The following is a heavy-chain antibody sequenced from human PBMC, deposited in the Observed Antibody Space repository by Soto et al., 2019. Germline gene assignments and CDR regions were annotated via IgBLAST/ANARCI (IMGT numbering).Heavy chain of an antibody. CDR1: GFTCSSYA. V-gene: IGHV3-30-3*01. CDR3: ARDLCGGDCYFDY. CDR2: ISYDGSNK. D-gene: IGHD2-21*02. J-gene: IGHJ4*02. Sequence: GGSLRLSCEAFGFTCSSYAMHWVRQAPGKGLEWVAVISYDGSNKYYADSVKGRFTISRDNSKNTLYLQMNSLRAEDTAVYYCARDLCGGDCYFDYWGQGTLVTVSS.